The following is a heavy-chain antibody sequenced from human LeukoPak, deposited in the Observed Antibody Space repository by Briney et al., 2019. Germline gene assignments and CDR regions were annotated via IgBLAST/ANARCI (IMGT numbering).Heavy chain of an antibody. J-gene: IGHJ5*02. V-gene: IGHV4-30-4*08. CDR3: ARGFIEQPNENWFDP. D-gene: IGHD6-13*01. Sequence: SETLSLTCAVYGGSFSGYYWSWIRQPPGKGLEWIGYIYYSGSTYYNPSLKSRVTISVDTSKNQFSLKLSSVTAADTAVYYCARGFIEQPNENWFDPWGQGTLVTVSS. CDR1: GGSFSGYY. CDR2: IYYSGST.